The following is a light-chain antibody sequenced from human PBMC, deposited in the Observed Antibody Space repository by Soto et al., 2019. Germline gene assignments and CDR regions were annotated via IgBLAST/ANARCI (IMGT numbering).Light chain of an antibody. CDR2: DAS. J-gene: IGKJ4*01. Sequence: EIVLTHSPATLSLSPGERATLSCRASQSVNIFLAWYQQKPGQAPRLLIYDASKRATGIPARFSGSGSGTDFTLTISSLETEDFAVYYWQQRKNWPPTFGGGTKVEIK. V-gene: IGKV3-11*01. CDR3: QQRKNWPPT. CDR1: QSVNIF.